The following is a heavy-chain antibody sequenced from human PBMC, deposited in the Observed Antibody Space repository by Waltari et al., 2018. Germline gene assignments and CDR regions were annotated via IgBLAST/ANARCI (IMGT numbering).Heavy chain of an antibody. CDR1: GYTFTSYG. CDR3: ARYSSSWSRFDP. Sequence: QVQLVQSGAEVKKPGASVKVSCKASGYTFTSYGISWVRQATGQGLEWMGWMNPNSGNTGYAQKFQGRVTITRNTSISTAYMELSSLRSEDTAVYYCARYSSSWSRFDPWGQGTLVTVSS. CDR2: MNPNSGNT. D-gene: IGHD6-13*01. V-gene: IGHV1-8*03. J-gene: IGHJ5*02.